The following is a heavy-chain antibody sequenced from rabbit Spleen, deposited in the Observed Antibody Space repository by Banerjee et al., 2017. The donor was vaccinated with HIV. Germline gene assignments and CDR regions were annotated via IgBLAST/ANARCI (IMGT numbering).Heavy chain of an antibody. V-gene: IGHV1S7*01. CDR1: GFDFRRYY. D-gene: IGHD6-1*01. J-gene: IGHJ6*01. Sequence: QVKETGGGLVQPGGSLTLSCKASGFDFRRYYLSWVRQAPGKGLEWIGIIDVGEGNTDYASWVNGRFTISSDNAQNTVDLQVSGLTAADTATYFCARAGYAGYGYANFRDYYGMDLWGPGTLVTV. CDR3: ARAGYAGYGYANFRDYYGMDL. CDR2: IDVGEGNT.